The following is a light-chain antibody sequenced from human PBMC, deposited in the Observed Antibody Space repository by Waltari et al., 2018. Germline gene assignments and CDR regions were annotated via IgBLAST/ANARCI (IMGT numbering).Light chain of an antibody. Sequence: DIQMPQSPSTLSASVGDRVPITCRASQSISIWLAWYQQRSGKAPKLLISKSSSLESGVPSRFSGSGSGTEFTLTITNLHPDDFATYYCQHYDNYPVAFGQGTKLEIK. V-gene: IGKV1-5*03. CDR2: KSS. CDR3: QHYDNYPVA. CDR1: QSISIW. J-gene: IGKJ2*01.